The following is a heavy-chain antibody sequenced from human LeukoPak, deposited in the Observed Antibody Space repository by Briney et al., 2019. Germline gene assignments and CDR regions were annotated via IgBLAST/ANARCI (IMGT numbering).Heavy chain of an antibody. CDR3: ARQRFLEWLSESYYFDY. V-gene: IGHV4-34*01. Sequence: SETLSLTCAVYGGSFSGYYWSWIRQPPGKGLEWIGEINHSGSTNYNPSLKSRVTISVDTSKNQFSLNLSSVTAADTAVYYCARQRFLEWLSESYYFDYWGQGTLVTVSS. J-gene: IGHJ4*02. D-gene: IGHD3-3*01. CDR2: INHSGST. CDR1: GGSFSGYY.